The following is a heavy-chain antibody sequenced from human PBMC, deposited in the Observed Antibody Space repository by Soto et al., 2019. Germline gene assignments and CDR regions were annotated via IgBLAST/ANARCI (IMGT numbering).Heavy chain of an antibody. CDR3: ARGERLWYSNQGAFDI. CDR2: ISYDGGNK. Sequence: LRLSCAASGFTFSSYAMHWVRQAPGKGLEWVAVISYDGGNKYYADSVKGRFTISRDNSKNTLYLQMNSLRAEDTAVYYRARGERLWYSNQGAFDIWGQGTMVTVSS. V-gene: IGHV3-30-3*01. J-gene: IGHJ3*02. D-gene: IGHD2-21*01. CDR1: GFTFSSYA.